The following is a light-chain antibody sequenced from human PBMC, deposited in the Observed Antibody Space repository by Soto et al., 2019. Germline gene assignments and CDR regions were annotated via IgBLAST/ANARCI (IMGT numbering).Light chain of an antibody. J-gene: IGKJ4*01. CDR3: QQANAFPLT. Sequence: DIQMTQSPSSMSASIGDRVTITCRASQGISSWLAWYQQKPGKAPKLLIYAAATLQRGVPSRFSGSGSGTDFTLTISGLQPEDCATYYCQQANAFPLTFGGGTKVEIK. V-gene: IGKV1D-12*01. CDR1: QGISSW. CDR2: AAA.